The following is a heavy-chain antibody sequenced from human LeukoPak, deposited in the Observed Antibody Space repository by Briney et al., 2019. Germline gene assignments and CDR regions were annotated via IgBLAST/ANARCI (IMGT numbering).Heavy chain of an antibody. V-gene: IGHV3-7*01. CDR3: ARVPYDFWSGNSEYYFDY. CDR1: GFTFSSYW. CDR2: IKQDGSEK. J-gene: IGHJ4*02. D-gene: IGHD3-3*01. Sequence: GGSLRLSCAASGFTFSSYWMTWVRQAPGKVLEWVANIKQDGSEKYYVDSVKGRFTISRDNANNSLYLQMNSLRAEDTAVYYCARVPYDFWSGNSEYYFDYWGQGTLVTVSS.